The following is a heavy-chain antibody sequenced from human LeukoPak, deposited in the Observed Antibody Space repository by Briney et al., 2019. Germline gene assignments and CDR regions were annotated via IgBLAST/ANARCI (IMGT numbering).Heavy chain of an antibody. CDR3: AREVPYSSGWYGLGAFDI. D-gene: IGHD6-19*01. V-gene: IGHV1-18*01. CDR1: GYTFTSYA. CDR2: ISAYNGNT. J-gene: IGHJ3*02. Sequence: ASVKVSCEAYGYTFTSYAMNWVRQTPGQGLEWMGWISAYNGNTNYAQRLQGRVTMTTDTSTSTAYMELRSLRSDDTAVYYCAREVPYSSGWYGLGAFDIWGQGTMVTVSS.